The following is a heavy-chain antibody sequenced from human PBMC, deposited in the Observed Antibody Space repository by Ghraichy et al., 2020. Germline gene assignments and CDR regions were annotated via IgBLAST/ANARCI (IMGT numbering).Heavy chain of an antibody. Sequence: SLRLSCAASGFALSSYSMNWVRQAPGKGLEWISSTSSRTGNIYYGDSVKGRFTIVRDNVKNSLFLQMDSLRPEDTAVYFCAREKSGFYYYGMDVWGQGTTVTVSS. J-gene: IGHJ6*02. CDR1: GFALSSYS. V-gene: IGHV3-21*01. D-gene: IGHD5-12*01. CDR2: TSSRTGNI. CDR3: AREKSGFYYYGMDV.